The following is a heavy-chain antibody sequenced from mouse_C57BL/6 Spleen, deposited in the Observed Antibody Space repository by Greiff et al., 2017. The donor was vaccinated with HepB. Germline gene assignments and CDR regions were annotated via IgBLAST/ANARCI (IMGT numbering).Heavy chain of an antibody. V-gene: IGHV1-82*01. CDR3: ARPPSMVTTGFAY. Sequence: VQLQESGPELVKPGASVKISCKASGYAFSSSWMNWVKQRPGKGLEWIGRIYPGDGDTNYNGKFKGKATLTADKSSSTAYMQLSSLTSEDSAVYFWARPPSMVTTGFAYWGQGTLVTVSA. CDR2: IYPGDGDT. D-gene: IGHD2-2*01. CDR1: GYAFSSSW. J-gene: IGHJ3*01.